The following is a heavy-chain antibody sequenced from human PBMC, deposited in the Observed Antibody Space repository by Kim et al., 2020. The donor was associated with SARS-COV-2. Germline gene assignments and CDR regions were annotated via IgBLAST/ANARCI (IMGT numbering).Heavy chain of an antibody. Sequence: GGSLRLSCAASGFTFSSYAMHWVRQAPGKGLEWVAVISYDGSNKYYADSVKGRFTISRDNSKNTLYLQMNSLRAEDTAVYYCAREGDFWSGYPYYFDYWG. J-gene: IGHJ4*01. CDR2: ISYDGSNK. V-gene: IGHV3-30-3*01. CDR1: GFTFSSYA. D-gene: IGHD3-3*01. CDR3: AREGDFWSGYPYYFDY.